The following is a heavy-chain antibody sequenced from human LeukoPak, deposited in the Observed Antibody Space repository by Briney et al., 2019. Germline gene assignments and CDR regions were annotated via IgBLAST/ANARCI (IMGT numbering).Heavy chain of an antibody. Sequence: ASVKVSCKASGYTFTSYGISWVRQAPGQGLEWMGWISAYNGNTNYAQKLQGRVTMTTDTSTSTAYMELRSLRSDDTAVYYCARRPSDYYYYGMDVWGQGTTVIVSS. V-gene: IGHV1-18*01. CDR3: ARRPSDYYYYGMDV. J-gene: IGHJ6*02. CDR1: GYTFTSYG. CDR2: ISAYNGNT.